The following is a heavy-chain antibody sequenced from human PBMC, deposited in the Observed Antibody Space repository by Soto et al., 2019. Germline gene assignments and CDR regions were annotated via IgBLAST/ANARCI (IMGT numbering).Heavy chain of an antibody. J-gene: IGHJ4*02. D-gene: IGHD1-26*01. CDR3: MKEGWELPPGIGY. CDR2: ISYDGKRQ. V-gene: IGHV3-30*18. Sequence: QVQLVESGGGVVQPGTSLRLSCAASGFTFSSYAIHWVRQAPGKGLGGVTFISYDGKRQDYRDSVKGRFTISRDNSKNTVWLQMNGLRTEDTALYYCMKEGWELPPGIGYWGQGTLVTVSS. CDR1: GFTFSSYA.